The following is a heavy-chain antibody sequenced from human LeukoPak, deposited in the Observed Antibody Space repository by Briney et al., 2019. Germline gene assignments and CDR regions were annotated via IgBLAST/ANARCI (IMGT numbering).Heavy chain of an antibody. CDR2: ISASGGTT. CDR3: AKSSSMGSYAYYAMDV. J-gene: IGHJ6*02. CDR1: GFTFSSCA. Sequence: QPGGSLRLSCAASGFTFSSCAMNWVRQAPGMGLQWVSTISASGGTTSYADSVKGRFTISRDNSKNTLYLLMNSLRAEDTAVFYCAKSSSMGSYAYYAMDVWGQGTTVTVSS. D-gene: IGHD1-26*01. V-gene: IGHV3-23*01.